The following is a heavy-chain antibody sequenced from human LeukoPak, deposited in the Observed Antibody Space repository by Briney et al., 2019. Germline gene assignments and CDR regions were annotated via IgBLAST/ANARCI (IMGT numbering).Heavy chain of an antibody. CDR3: AKDRGGSGWYFDY. J-gene: IGHJ4*02. D-gene: IGHD6-19*01. CDR2: ISSSGSRT. CDR1: GLTFSTYA. V-gene: IGHV3-23*01. Sequence: PGGSLRLSCAASGLTFSTYAMSWVRQTPEKGLEWVSTISSSGSRTYYVDSVKGRFTVSRDNSNNTVYLQMNSLRAEDTAVYYCAKDRGGSGWYFDYWGQGTLVTVSS.